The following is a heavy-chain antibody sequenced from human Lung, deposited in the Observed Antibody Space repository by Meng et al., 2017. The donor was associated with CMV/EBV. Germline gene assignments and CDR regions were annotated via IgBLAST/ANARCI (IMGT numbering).Heavy chain of an antibody. D-gene: IGHD3-3*01. CDR3: ARGRDFWSGSGGMDV. J-gene: IGHJ6*02. CDR1: GGTFSSYA. V-gene: IGHV1-69*05. CDR2: IIPIFGTA. Sequence: SXXVSXKASGGTFSSYAISWVRQAPGQGLEWMGGIIPIFGTANYAQKFQGRVTITTDESTSTAYMELSSLRSEDTAAYYCARGRDFWSGSGGMDVWGQGXTVTVSS.